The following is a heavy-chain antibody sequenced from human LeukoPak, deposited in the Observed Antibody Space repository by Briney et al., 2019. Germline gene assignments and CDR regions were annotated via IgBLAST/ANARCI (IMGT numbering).Heavy chain of an antibody. J-gene: IGHJ4*02. D-gene: IGHD2-21*02. CDR2: IYYTGST. V-gene: IGHV4-59*02. Sequence: PSETLSLTCTVSGGSVSDYYWSWIRQSPGKGLEWIGYIYYTGSTSYNPSLRSRVTMSADTSKNQFSLKLSSVTAADTAVYYCARRDLAYCGGDCPRPYYFDYWGQGTLVTVSS. CDR3: ARRDLAYCGGDCPRPYYFDY. CDR1: GGSVSDYY.